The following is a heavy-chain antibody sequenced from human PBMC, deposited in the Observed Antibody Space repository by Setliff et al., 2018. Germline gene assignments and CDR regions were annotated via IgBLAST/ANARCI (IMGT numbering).Heavy chain of an antibody. CDR1: GGTFSSYA. CDR3: ARGPVLQFLEWLSDFDY. J-gene: IGHJ4*02. Sequence: SVKVSCKASGGTFSSYAISWVRQAPGQGLEWMGGIIPIFGTANYAQKFQGRVTITADESISTAYMELRSLRSEDTAVYYCARGPVLQFLEWLSDFDYWGQGTLVTVSS. V-gene: IGHV1-69*13. D-gene: IGHD3-3*01. CDR2: IIPIFGTA.